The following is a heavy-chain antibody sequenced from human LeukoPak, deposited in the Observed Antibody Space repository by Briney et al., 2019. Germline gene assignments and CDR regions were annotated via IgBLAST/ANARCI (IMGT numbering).Heavy chain of an antibody. CDR3: AGAFSGWSPKF. D-gene: IGHD6-19*01. CDR1: GFTFSRYA. Sequence: PGGSLRLSCAASGFTFSRYAMTWVRQAPGEGLEWGSGISDGGGATYYADSVKGRFTLSRDNSKNTLYLQMNSLRADDTAVYYWAGAFSGWSPKFWGQGTLVTVSS. V-gene: IGHV3-23*01. CDR2: ISDGGGAT. J-gene: IGHJ4*02.